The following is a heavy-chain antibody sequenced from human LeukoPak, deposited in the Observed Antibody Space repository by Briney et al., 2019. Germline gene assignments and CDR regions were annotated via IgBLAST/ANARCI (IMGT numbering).Heavy chain of an antibody. CDR2: ISSSSSYI. J-gene: IGHJ4*02. V-gene: IGHV3-21*01. CDR3: ARPGSGYDYYFDY. Sequence: PGGSLRLSCAASGFTFSNHGMNWVRQAPGKGLEWVSSISSSSSYIYYADSVKGRFTISRDNAKNSLYLQMNSLRAEDTAVYYCARPGSGYDYYFDYWGQGTLVTVSS. D-gene: IGHD5-12*01. CDR1: GFTFSNHG.